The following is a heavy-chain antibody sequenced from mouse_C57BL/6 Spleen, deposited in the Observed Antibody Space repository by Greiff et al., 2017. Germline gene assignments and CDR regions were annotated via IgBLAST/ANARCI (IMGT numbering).Heavy chain of an antibody. D-gene: IGHD1-1*01. J-gene: IGHJ2*01. V-gene: IGHV1-54*01. CDR2: INPGSGGT. CDR3: ARDYYGSSDY. Sequence: VMLVESGAELVRPGTSVKVSCKASGYAFTNYLIEWVKQRPGQGLEWIGVINPGSGGTNYNEQFKGKATLTADKSSSTAYMQLSSLTSEDSAVYFCARDYYGSSDYWGQGTTRTVSS. CDR1: GYAFTNYL.